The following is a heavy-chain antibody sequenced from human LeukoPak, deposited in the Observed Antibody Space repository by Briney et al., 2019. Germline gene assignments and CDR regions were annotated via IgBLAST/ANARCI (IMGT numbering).Heavy chain of an antibody. V-gene: IGHV4-61*02. CDR1: GGSISSGSYY. Sequence: SQTLSLTCTVSGGSISSGSYYGSWIRQPAGEGLEWIGRIYTSGSTNYNPSLKSRVTISVDTSKNQFSLKLSSVTAADTAVYYCARSYYDFWSGYYYYYYMDVWGKGTTVTVSS. J-gene: IGHJ6*03. CDR3: ARSYYDFWSGYYYYYYMDV. D-gene: IGHD3-3*01. CDR2: IYTSGST.